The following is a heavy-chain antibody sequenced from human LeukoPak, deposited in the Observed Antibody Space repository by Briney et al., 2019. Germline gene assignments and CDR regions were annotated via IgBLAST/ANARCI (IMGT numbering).Heavy chain of an antibody. Sequence: PSETLSLTCTVSGGSISSYYWSWIRQPPGKGLEWIGYIYYSGSTNYNPSLKSRVTISVDTSKNQFSLKLSSVTAADTAVYYCARDGGGSRPPDYWGQGTLVTVSS. CDR3: ARDGGGSRPPDY. V-gene: IGHV4-59*01. D-gene: IGHD3-16*01. CDR2: IYYSGST. J-gene: IGHJ4*02. CDR1: GGSISSYY.